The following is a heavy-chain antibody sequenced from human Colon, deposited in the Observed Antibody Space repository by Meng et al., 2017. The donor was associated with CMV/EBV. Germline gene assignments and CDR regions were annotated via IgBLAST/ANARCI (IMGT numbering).Heavy chain of an antibody. CDR3: ARGGFWLGYYSWFDP. J-gene: IGHJ5*02. CDR1: GYTFTTYG. Sequence: SVKVSCKASGYTFTTYGISWVRQAPGQGLEWMGGIIPILDITYYAQKFQGRVTITADKSTNTVYMELSSLRSDDTAMYYCARGGFWLGYYSWFDPWGQGTLVTVSS. D-gene: IGHD3-3*01. CDR2: IIPILDIT. V-gene: IGHV1-69*10.